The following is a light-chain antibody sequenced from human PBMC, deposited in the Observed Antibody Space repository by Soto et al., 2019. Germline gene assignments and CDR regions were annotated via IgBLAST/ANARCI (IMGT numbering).Light chain of an antibody. CDR3: QQRSNWPLFT. CDR1: QSVSSY. Sequence: EIVLTQSPATLSLSPGERATLSCRASQSVSSYLAWYQQKPGQAPRLLIYDAFNRATGIPARFSGSGSGTDFSLTISSLEPEDVAVYYCQQRSNWPLFTFGPGTKVDIK. J-gene: IGKJ3*01. CDR2: DAF. V-gene: IGKV3-11*01.